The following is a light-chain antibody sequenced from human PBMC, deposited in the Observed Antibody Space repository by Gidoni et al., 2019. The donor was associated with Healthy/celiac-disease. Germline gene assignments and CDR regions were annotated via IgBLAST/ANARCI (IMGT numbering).Light chain of an antibody. Sequence: SYQLTQPPSVSVSPGQTASITCSGAKLGDKYACWYQKKPGQSPVLVIYQDSKRPSGIPERFSGSNSGNTATLTISGTQAMDEADYYCQAWDSSTEDVVFGGGTKLTVL. V-gene: IGLV3-1*01. CDR2: QDS. J-gene: IGLJ2*01. CDR1: KLGDKY. CDR3: QAWDSSTEDVV.